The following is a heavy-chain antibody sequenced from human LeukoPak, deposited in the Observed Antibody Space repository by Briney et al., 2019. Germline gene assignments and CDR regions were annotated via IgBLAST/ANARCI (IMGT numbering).Heavy chain of an antibody. CDR1: GGTFSSYA. CDR2: IIPIFGTA. Sequence: ASVKVSCKASGGTFSSYAISWVRQAPGQGLEWMGGIIPIFGTANYAQKFQGRVTITADESTSTAYMELSSLRSEDTAVYYCARAVAPTPYYYYYGMDVWGQGTTVTVSS. CDR3: ARAVAPTPYYYYYGMDV. V-gene: IGHV1-69*13. D-gene: IGHD2-15*01. J-gene: IGHJ6*02.